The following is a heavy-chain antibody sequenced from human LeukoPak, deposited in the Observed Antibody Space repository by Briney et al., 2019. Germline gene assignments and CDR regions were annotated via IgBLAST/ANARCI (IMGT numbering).Heavy chain of an antibody. CDR3: ASNYYDSSGRDEAFDI. D-gene: IGHD3-22*01. V-gene: IGHV1-69*13. J-gene: IGHJ3*02. CDR1: GYTFTSYG. CDR2: IIPIFGTA. Sequence: AASVKVSCKASGYTFTSYGISWVRQAPGQGLEWMGGIIPIFGTANYAQKFQGRVTITADESTSTAYMELSSLRSEDTAVYYCASNYYDSSGRDEAFDIWGQGTMVTVSS.